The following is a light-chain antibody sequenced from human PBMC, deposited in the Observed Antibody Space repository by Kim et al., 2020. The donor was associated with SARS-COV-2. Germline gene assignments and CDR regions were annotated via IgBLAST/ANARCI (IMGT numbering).Light chain of an antibody. CDR2: GKN. CDR3: NSRDSSGNHVV. J-gene: IGLJ2*01. V-gene: IGLV3-19*01. Sequence: ALGQTGQIKCQGGSLRSYYASWYQQKPGQAPILVIYGKNNRPSGIPDRFSGSSSGNTASLTITGAQAEDEADYYCNSRDSSGNHVVFGGGTQLTVL. CDR1: SLRSYY.